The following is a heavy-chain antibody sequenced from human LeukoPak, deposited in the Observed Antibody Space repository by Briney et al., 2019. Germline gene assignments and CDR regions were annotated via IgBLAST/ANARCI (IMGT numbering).Heavy chain of an antibody. Sequence: PGGSLGLSCAASGFTFSRYWMSWVRQAPGKGLEWVASVKQDGSDKYSVDSVKGRFTISRDNAKNSLYLQMNSLRAEDTAVYYCARDLAGPPQEAFDIWGQGTMVTVSS. CDR3: ARDLAGPPQEAFDI. V-gene: IGHV3-7*01. CDR1: GFTFSRYW. J-gene: IGHJ3*02. CDR2: VKQDGSDK.